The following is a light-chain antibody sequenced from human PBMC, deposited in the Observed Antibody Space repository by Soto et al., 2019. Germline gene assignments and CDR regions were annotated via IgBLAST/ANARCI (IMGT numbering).Light chain of an antibody. CDR2: DVS. CDR1: QSVSNY. CDR3: QQRSNWPPT. Sequence: EIVLTQSPATLSLSPGEGATLSCRASQSVSNYLAWYQQEPGQAPRLLMYDVSNRPTDIPARFSGSGSGTDFTLTISSLEPEDFAVYFCQQRSNWPPTFGGGTKVEIK. J-gene: IGKJ4*01. V-gene: IGKV3-11*01.